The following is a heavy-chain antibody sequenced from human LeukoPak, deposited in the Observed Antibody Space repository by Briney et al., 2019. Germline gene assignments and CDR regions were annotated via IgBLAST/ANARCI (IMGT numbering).Heavy chain of an antibody. CDR3: ARDRXSGSYVDY. D-gene: IGHD1-26*01. CDR1: GFTFSSYA. CDR2: ISYDGSNK. J-gene: IGHJ4*02. V-gene: IGHV3-30-3*01. Sequence: LRLSCAASGFTFSSYAMHWVRQAPGKGLEWVAVISYDGSNKYYADSVKGRFTISRDNSKNTLYLQMNSLRAEDTAVYYCARDRXSGSYVDYWGQGTMVTVS.